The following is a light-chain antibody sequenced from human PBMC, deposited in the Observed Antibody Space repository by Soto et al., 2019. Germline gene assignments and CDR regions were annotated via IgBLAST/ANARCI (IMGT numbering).Light chain of an antibody. Sequence: QCALTQPASVSGSPGQSIAISCTGTSSDVGGYNSVSWYQQHPGKAPKLMIYNVSNRPSGVSNRFSGSKSGNTASLTISGLQAEDEADYYCSPYTSSSTYVFGTGTKVTVL. J-gene: IGLJ1*01. CDR1: SSDVGGYNS. V-gene: IGLV2-14*01. CDR2: NVS. CDR3: SPYTSSSTYV.